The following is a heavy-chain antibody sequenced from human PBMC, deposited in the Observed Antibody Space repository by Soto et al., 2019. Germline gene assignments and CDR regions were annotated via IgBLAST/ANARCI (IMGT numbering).Heavy chain of an antibody. CDR3: ARVGQVVVAATPDY. V-gene: IGHV3-11*06. CDR1: GFTFSDYY. Sequence: PGGSLILSCAASGFTFSDYYMSWIRQAPGKGLEWVSYISSSSSYTNYADSVKGRFTISRDNAKNSLYLQMNSLRAEDTAVYYCARVGQVVVAATPDYWGQGTLVTVSS. CDR2: ISSSSSYT. J-gene: IGHJ4*02. D-gene: IGHD2-15*01.